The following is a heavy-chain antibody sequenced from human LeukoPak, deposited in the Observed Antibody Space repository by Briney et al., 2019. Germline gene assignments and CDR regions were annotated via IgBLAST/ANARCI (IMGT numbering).Heavy chain of an antibody. CDR3: ARHPGAFDI. Sequence: SETLSLTCTGSGGSISNYYWTWIRPPPGKGLEWIGYMYYSGSTNYNPSLKSRVTISVDTAKNQFSLKLSSVTAADTAVYYCARHPGAFDIWGQGTMVTVSS. J-gene: IGHJ3*02. V-gene: IGHV4-59*01. CDR2: MYYSGST. CDR1: GGSISNYY.